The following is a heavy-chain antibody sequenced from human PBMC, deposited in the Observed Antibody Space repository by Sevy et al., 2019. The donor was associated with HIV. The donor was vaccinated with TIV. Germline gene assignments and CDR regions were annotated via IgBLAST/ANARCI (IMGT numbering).Heavy chain of an antibody. CDR1: GFTFSNYA. CDR3: AREAGYSTGWSPGNY. V-gene: IGHV3-23*01. CDR2: ISGSGGSGDKT. J-gene: IGHJ4*02. Sequence: GGSLRLSCAASGFTFSNYAMNWVRQAPGKGLEWVSGISGSGGSGDKTNYADSVKGRFTISRDDSKNTLYLQMNSLRADDTAVYYCAREAGYSTGWSPGNYWGQGTLVTVSS. D-gene: IGHD6-19*01.